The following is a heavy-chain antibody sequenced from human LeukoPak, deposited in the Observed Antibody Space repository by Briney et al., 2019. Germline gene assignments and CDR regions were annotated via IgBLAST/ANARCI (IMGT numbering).Heavy chain of an antibody. V-gene: IGHV3-30*18. D-gene: IGHD4-17*01. Sequence: SGGSLRLSCAASGSTFSSYGMHWVRQAPGKGLEWVAVISYDGSNKYYADSVKGRFTISRDNSKNTLYLQMNSLRAEDTAVYYCAKIGMTTVTTSVDYWGQGTLVTVSS. CDR3: AKIGMTTVTTSVDY. CDR2: ISYDGSNK. CDR1: GSTFSSYG. J-gene: IGHJ4*02.